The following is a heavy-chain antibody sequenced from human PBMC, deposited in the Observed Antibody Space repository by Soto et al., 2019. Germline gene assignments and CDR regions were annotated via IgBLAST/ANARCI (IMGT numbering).Heavy chain of an antibody. V-gene: IGHV4-31*03. CDR1: GGSISSGGYY. D-gene: IGHD3-10*01. CDR2: IYYSGRT. CDR3: ARELRFGEDYYGMDV. Sequence: QVQLQESGPGLVKPSQTLSLTCTVSGGSISSGGYYWSWIRQHTGKGLEWFGYIYYSGRTYYNPSLKSRVTRSVDTSKNQFSLKLSSVTAADTAVYYCARELRFGEDYYGMDVWGQGTTVTVSS. J-gene: IGHJ6*02.